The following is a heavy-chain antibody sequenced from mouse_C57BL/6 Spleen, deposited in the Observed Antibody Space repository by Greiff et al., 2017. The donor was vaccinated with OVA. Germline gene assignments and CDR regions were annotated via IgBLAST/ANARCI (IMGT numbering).Heavy chain of an antibody. CDR3: ARGTATVVATRYWYFDV. Sequence: VQLQQSGAELAKPGASVKLSCKASGYTFTSYWMHWVKQRPGQGLEWIGYINPSSGYTKYNQKFKDKATLTAAKSSSTAYMQLSSLTYEDSAVYYCARGTATVVATRYWYFDVWGTGTTVTVSS. J-gene: IGHJ1*03. CDR2: INPSSGYT. CDR1: GYTFTSYW. D-gene: IGHD1-1*01. V-gene: IGHV1-7*01.